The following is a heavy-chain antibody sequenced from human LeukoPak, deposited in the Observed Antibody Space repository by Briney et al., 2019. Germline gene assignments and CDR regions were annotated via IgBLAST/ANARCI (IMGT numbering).Heavy chain of an antibody. CDR1: GYTFTSYG. D-gene: IGHD3-22*01. Sequence: ASVKVSCKASGYTFTSYGISWVRQAPGQGLEWMGWINAGNGNTKYSQEFQGRVTITRDTSASTAYMELSSLRSEDMAVYYCARDRGYYDNWFDPWGQGTLVTVSS. J-gene: IGHJ5*02. V-gene: IGHV1-3*03. CDR2: INAGNGNT. CDR3: ARDRGYYDNWFDP.